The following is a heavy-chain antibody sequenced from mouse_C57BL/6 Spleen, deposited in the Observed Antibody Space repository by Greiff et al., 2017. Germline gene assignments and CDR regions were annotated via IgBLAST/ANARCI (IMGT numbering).Heavy chain of an antibody. V-gene: IGHV1-15*01. D-gene: IGHD2-1*01. CDR2: IDPETGGT. CDR1: GYTFTDYE. J-gene: IGHJ3*01. Sequence: QVQLQQSGAELVRPGASVTLSCKASGYTFTDYEMHWVKQTPVHGLEWIGAIDPETGGTAYNQKFKGKAILTADKSSSTAYMELRILTSEDAAVYYCTRGGLYGNYGFAYWGQGTLVTVSA. CDR3: TRGGLYGNYGFAY.